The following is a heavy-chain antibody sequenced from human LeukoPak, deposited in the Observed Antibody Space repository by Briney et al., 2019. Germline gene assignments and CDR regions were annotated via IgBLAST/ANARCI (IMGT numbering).Heavy chain of an antibody. CDR1: GGSISNYY. CDR3: ARLTVGLYFDY. D-gene: IGHD2-21*02. CDR2: IYASGGT. Sequence: PSETLSLTCTVSGGSISNYYWSWIRQPPGKGLEWIGYIYASGGTNYNPSLKSRVTISIDTSKDQFSLKVNSVTAADTAVYYCARLTVGLYFDYWGRETWSPSPQ. J-gene: IGHJ4*02. V-gene: IGHV4-4*09.